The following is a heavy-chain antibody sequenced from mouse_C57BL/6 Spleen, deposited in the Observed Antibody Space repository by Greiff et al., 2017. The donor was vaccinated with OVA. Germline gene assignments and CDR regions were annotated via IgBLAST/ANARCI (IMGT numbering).Heavy chain of an antibody. V-gene: IGHV1-64*01. CDR2: IHPNSGST. D-gene: IGHD2-4*01. Sequence: QVQLQQPGAELVKPGASVKLSCKASGYTFTSYWMHWVKQRPGQGLEWIGMIHPNSGSTNYNEKFKSKATLTVDKSSSTAYMQLSSLTSEDSAVYYCARRKYDYCFDYWGQGTTLTVSS. CDR1: GYTFTSYW. CDR3: ARRKYDYCFDY. J-gene: IGHJ2*01.